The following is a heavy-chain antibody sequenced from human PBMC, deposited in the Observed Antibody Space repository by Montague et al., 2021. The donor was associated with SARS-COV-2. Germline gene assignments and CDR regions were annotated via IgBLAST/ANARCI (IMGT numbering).Heavy chain of an antibody. D-gene: IGHD6-13*01. V-gene: IGHV4-39*07. J-gene: IGHJ4*02. CDR3: ARRYSSSWTGDQYYFDY. Sequence: SETLSLTCTVSGGSISSSSYYWGWIRQPPGKGLEWIGSIYYSGSTYYNPSLKSRVTISVDTSKNQFSLKLSSVTAADTAVYYCARRYSSSWTGDQYYFDYWGQGTLATVSS. CDR1: GGSISSSSYY. CDR2: IYYSGST.